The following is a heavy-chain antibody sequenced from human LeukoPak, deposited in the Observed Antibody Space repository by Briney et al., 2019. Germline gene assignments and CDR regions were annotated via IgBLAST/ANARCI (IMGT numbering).Heavy chain of an antibody. V-gene: IGHV3-66*01. CDR2: LYSSGTT. Sequence: PGGSLRLSCVVSGFTVSTKYMNWVSQAPGKGLEWVSVLYSSGTTYYADSVKGRFSISRDSSENTLYLQMNSLRVEDTGVYYCARERATSGYYLAYWGQGTLVTVSS. D-gene: IGHD5-12*01. J-gene: IGHJ4*02. CDR1: GFTVSTKY. CDR3: ARERATSGYYLAY.